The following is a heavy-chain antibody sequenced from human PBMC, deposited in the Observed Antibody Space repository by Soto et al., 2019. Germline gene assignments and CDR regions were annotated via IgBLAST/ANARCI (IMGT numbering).Heavy chain of an antibody. CDR1: GGSFSSYA. D-gene: IGHD3-16*01. CDR3: ARDSPGGGYYYGMDV. CDR2: IVPVLGTA. Sequence: QGQLEQSGAEVRKPGSSVKVSCKASGGSFSSYAISWVRQAPGQGLEWMGGIVPVLGTANPAQKFQGRVAFSTDASRATAYMELSSLRSEDTAVYYCARDSPGGGYYYGMDVWGQGTTVIVSS. J-gene: IGHJ6*02. V-gene: IGHV1-69*01.